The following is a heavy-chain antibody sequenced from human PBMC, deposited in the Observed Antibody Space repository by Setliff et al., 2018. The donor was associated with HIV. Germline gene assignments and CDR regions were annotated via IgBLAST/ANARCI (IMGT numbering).Heavy chain of an antibody. V-gene: IGHV3-48*03. D-gene: IGHD6-13*01. J-gene: IGHJ6*03. CDR2: ISSSGTTI. Sequence: PGGSLRLSCAASGFTFSSYEMNWVRQAPGKGLEGVSYISSSGTTIYYADSVKGRFTISRDNAKNSLYLPMNSLRAEDTAVYYCARGLGTAGHYYYYMDVWGKGTTVTVSS. CDR3: ARGLGTAGHYYYYMDV. CDR1: GFTFSSYE.